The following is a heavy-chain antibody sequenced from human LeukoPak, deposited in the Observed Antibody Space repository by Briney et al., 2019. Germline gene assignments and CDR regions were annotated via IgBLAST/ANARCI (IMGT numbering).Heavy chain of an antibody. CDR3: ARGALGVVIIRRYNWFDP. V-gene: IGHV3-48*01. CDR2: ISSSSSTI. D-gene: IGHD3-3*01. J-gene: IGHJ5*02. Sequence: GGSLRLSCAASGFTFSSYSMNWVRQAPGKGLEWVSYISSSSSTIYYADSVKGRSTISRDNAKNSLYLQMNSLRAEDTAVYYCARGALGVVIIRRYNWFDPWGQGTLVTVSS. CDR1: GFTFSSYS.